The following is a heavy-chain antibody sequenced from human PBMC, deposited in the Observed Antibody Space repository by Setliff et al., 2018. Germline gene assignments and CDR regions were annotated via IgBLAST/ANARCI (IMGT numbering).Heavy chain of an antibody. V-gene: IGHV3-21*01. CDR2: ISSNSNYI. D-gene: IGHD1-7*01. J-gene: IGHJ4*02. CDR1: GFNLHVYT. Sequence: PGGSLRLSCVASGFNLHVYTMEWVRQAPGKGLDWVSLISSNSNYIYTADSLKGRLTVSRDNAKNSLYLQLDSLTADDTAVYYCARGSLSGTTYPSDYWGQGTLVTVSS. CDR3: ARGSLSGTTYPSDY.